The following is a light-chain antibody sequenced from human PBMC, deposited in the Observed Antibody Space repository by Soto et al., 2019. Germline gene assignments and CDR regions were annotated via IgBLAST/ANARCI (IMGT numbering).Light chain of an antibody. J-gene: IGKJ1*01. V-gene: IGKV3-20*01. Sequence: EIVLTQSPGTLSLSPGERATLSCRASQYVRSNYLAWYQQKPGQTPRPLRYTTSSRAPGIPERFSGRGSGTDFTLAISSLEPEDFAVYFCQQYGGSPWTFGQGTKVEIK. CDR3: QQYGGSPWT. CDR1: QYVRSNY. CDR2: TTS.